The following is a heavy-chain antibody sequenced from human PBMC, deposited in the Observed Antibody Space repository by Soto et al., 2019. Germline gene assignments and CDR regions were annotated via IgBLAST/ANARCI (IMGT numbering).Heavy chain of an antibody. CDR1: GFTFSMYS. J-gene: IGHJ6*02. CDR3: ARDHLILPAHDFFYGSDV. Sequence: GGSLRLSCGVSGFTFSMYSMIWVRQSPGKGLEWVAKIPQEGVDGHYADSVKGRFTISRDNGKNSLYLQLNNLRAEDTAVYYCARDHLILPAHDFFYGSDVWGRGATVTVSS. CDR2: IPQEGVDG. D-gene: IGHD2-21*02. V-gene: IGHV3-7*03.